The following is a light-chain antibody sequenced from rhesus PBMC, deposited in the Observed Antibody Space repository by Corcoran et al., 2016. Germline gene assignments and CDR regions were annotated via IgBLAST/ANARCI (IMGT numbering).Light chain of an antibody. CDR2: AAS. Sequence: DIQMTQSPSALSASVGDRVTISCRASQNIYSNLAWYQQKPGKAPKVLIYAASSLQTGIPSRFSGSGSGTDFTLTISSLQPEDSAGYYCQHDYDSPYSFGQGTKVEI. V-gene: IGKV1-44*03. CDR1: QNIYSN. CDR3: QHDYDSPYS. J-gene: IGKJ2*01.